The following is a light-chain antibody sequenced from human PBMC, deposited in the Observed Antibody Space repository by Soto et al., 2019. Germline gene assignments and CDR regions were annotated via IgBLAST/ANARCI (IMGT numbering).Light chain of an antibody. J-gene: IGLJ1*01. CDR3: CSYAGSSTFV. CDR2: EGS. V-gene: IGLV2-23*03. Sequence: QSALAQPASVSGSPGQSITISCAGTSSDVGSYNLVSWYQQHPGKAPKLMIYEGSKRPSGVSNRFSGSKSGNTASLTISGLQDEDEDDYYCCSYAGSSTFVFGTGTKVT. CDR1: SSDVGSYNL.